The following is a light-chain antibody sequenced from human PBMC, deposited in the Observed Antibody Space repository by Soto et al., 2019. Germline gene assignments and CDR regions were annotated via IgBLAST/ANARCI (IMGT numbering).Light chain of an antibody. CDR1: QSVSSSY. CDR3: QQYYHWLT. CDR2: GAS. V-gene: IGKV3-20*01. J-gene: IGKJ4*01. Sequence: EIVLTQSPGPLSLSPGERATLSCRASQSVSSSYLAWYQQKPGQAPRLLIYGASSRATGIPDRFSGSGSGTEFTLTISSLQSEDFAVYYCQQYYHWLTLGGGTKVDIK.